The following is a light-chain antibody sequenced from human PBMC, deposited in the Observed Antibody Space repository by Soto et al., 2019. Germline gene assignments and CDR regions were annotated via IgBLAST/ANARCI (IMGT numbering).Light chain of an antibody. CDR2: GAS. V-gene: IGKV1-39*01. CDR3: QQSYSTLRT. J-gene: IGKJ1*01. Sequence: DIQMTQSPSSLSASVGDRVTITCRASQSISRYLNWYQHKPGEAPRLLMYGASSLQSGVPSRFSGSGSGKDFTLTISSLQPEDFAINYCQQSYSTLRTFGQGTKVEIK. CDR1: QSISRY.